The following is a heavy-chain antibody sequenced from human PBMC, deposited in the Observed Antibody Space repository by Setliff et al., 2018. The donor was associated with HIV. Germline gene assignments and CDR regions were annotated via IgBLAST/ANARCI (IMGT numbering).Heavy chain of an antibody. CDR1: GFTFSRYW. D-gene: IGHD3-22*01. J-gene: IGHJ6*03. CDR3: AREADSTKYYYMDV. V-gene: IGHV3-74*01. CDR2: INSDGSST. Sequence: GESLKISCAASGFTFSRYWMHWVRQAPGKGLVWVSRINSDGSSTSYADSVKGRFTISRDNAKNTLYLQMNSLRAEDTAVYYCAREADSTKYYYMDVWGKGTTVTVS.